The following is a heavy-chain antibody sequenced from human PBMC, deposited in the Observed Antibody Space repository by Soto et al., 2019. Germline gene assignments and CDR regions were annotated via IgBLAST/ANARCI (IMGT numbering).Heavy chain of an antibody. Sequence: QVQLVQSGAEVKKPGASVKVSCKASGYTFTSYAMHWVRQAPGQRLEWMGWINAGNGNTKYSQKFQGRVTITRDTSASTAYMELSSLRSEDTAVYYCARGPRFGEFEGYYFDYWGQGTLVTVSS. CDR2: INAGNGNT. J-gene: IGHJ4*02. D-gene: IGHD3-10*01. V-gene: IGHV1-3*01. CDR3: ARGPRFGEFEGYYFDY. CDR1: GYTFTSYA.